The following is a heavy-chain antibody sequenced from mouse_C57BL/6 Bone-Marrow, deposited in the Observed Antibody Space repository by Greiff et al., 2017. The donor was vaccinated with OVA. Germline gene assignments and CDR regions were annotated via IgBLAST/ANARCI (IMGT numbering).Heavy chain of an antibody. V-gene: IGHV1-19*01. CDR2: INPYNGGT. CDR1: GYTFTDYY. D-gene: IGHD1-1*01. J-gene: IGHJ1*03. CDR3: ARLGYYGSSNWYFDV. Sequence: EVQLQQSGPVLVKPGASVKMSCKASGYTFTDYYMNWVKQSHGKSLEWIGVINPYNGGTSYNQKFKGKATLTVDKSSSTAYMELNSLTSEDSAVYYCARLGYYGSSNWYFDVWGTGTTVTVSS.